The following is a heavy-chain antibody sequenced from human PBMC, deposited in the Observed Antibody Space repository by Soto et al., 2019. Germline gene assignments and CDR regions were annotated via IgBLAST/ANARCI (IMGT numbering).Heavy chain of an antibody. Sequence: GGSLRLSCAASGFTFSSYAMHWVRQAPGKGLEWVAVISYDGSNKYYADSVKGRFTISRDNSKNTLYLQMNSLRAEDTAVYYCARDDYGDYRLDYWGQGTLVTVSS. V-gene: IGHV3-30-3*01. CDR1: GFTFSSYA. D-gene: IGHD4-17*01. CDR3: ARDDYGDYRLDY. J-gene: IGHJ4*02. CDR2: ISYDGSNK.